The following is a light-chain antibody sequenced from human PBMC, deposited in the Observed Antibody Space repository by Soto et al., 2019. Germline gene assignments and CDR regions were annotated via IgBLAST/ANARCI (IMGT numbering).Light chain of an antibody. CDR2: DAS. CDR3: QQRSNWPPSIT. Sequence: DIQMTQSPSTLSASEGDRVTITCRASQTINRWLAWYQQKPGKAPKLMIYDASSLESGVPSRFSGSGSGTDFTLTISSLEPEDFAVYYCQQRSNWPPSITFGQGTRLEIK. V-gene: IGKV1-5*01. J-gene: IGKJ5*01. CDR1: QTINRW.